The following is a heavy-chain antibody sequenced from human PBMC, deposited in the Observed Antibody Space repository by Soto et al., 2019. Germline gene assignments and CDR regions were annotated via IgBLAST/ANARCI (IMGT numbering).Heavy chain of an antibody. D-gene: IGHD1-26*01. CDR3: AREAIVAGATNGMDV. Sequence: QVQLVQSGAEVKKPGASVKVSCKASGYTLTTFFMHWVRQAPGQGLEWKGVINPGYPAGRSTTYAHTFQGRGTMTTDPSTSTVYIELSRLRSDDTAVYYCAREAIVAGATNGMDVRGHGLTVTVSS. J-gene: IGHJ6*02. CDR1: GYTLTTFF. CDR2: INPGYPAGRST. V-gene: IGHV1-46*01.